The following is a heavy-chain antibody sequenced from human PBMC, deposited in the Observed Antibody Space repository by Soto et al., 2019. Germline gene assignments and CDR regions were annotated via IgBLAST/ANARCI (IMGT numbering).Heavy chain of an antibody. J-gene: IGHJ4*02. V-gene: IGHV3-30*18. CDR1: GFTFSSYG. Sequence: GGSLRLSCAASGFTFSSYGMHWVRQAPGKGLEWVAGISFDESNKNYADSVKGRFTISRDNSKNTLFVQMNSLRAEDTAVYYCAKDRSGSGDHFDYWGQGTLVTVS. CDR2: ISFDESNK. CDR3: AKDRSGSGDHFDY. D-gene: IGHD2-15*01.